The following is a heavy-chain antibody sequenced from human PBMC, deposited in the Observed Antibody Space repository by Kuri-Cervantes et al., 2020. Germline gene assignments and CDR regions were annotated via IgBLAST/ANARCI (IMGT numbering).Heavy chain of an antibody. V-gene: IGHV3-21*01. CDR2: ISSSSSYI. J-gene: IGHJ4*02. Sequence: GESLKISCAASGFTFSSYSMNWVRQAPGKGLEWVSSISSSSSYIYYADSVKGRFTISRDNAKNSLYLLMNSLRAEDTAVYYCAKGDYDFWSGSTGAIFDYWGQGTLVTVSS. D-gene: IGHD3-3*01. CDR1: GFTFSSYS. CDR3: AKGDYDFWSGSTGAIFDY.